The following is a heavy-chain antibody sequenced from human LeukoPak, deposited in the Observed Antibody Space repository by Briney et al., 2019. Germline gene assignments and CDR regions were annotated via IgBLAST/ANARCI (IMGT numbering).Heavy chain of an antibody. CDR1: GGSISSYY. D-gene: IGHD2-2*01. V-gene: IGHV4-59*01. Sequence: SETLSLTCTVSGGSISSYYWSWIRQPPGKGLEWIAYIYYSGYTNYNPSLKSRVTIPVDTSKNQFSLKLSSVTAADTAVYYCARETSGHHHFDYWGQGTLVTVSS. CDR3: ARETSGHHHFDY. CDR2: IYYSGYT. J-gene: IGHJ4*02.